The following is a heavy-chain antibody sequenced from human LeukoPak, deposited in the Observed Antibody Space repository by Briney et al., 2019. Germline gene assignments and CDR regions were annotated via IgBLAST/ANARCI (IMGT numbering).Heavy chain of an antibody. CDR3: ARVPLGMVSPSFDY. Sequence: ASVKVSCKASGYTFTGYYMHWVRQAPGQGLEWMGRINPNSGGTNYAQKFQGRATMTRDTSISTAYMELSRLRSDDTAVYYCARVPLGMVSPSFDYWGQGTLVTVSS. CDR1: GYTFTGYY. J-gene: IGHJ4*02. V-gene: IGHV1-2*06. D-gene: IGHD5-18*01. CDR2: INPNSGGT.